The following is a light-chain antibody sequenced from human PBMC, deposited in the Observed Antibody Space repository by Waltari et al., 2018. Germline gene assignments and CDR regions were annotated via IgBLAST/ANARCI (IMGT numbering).Light chain of an antibody. Sequence: EIVLTQSPGTLTLSPGDRATLSCRASQSVKNNYLAWYHQKPGQAPRLLIFDASSRATGIPDRFSGSGSGTDFTLTISRLEPEDFAVYYCQQYGSSPPYTFGQGTKLEIK. J-gene: IGKJ2*01. CDR2: DAS. CDR3: QQYGSSPPYT. CDR1: QSVKNNY. V-gene: IGKV3-20*01.